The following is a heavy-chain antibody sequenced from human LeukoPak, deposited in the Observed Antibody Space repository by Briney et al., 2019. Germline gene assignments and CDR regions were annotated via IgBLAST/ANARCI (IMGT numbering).Heavy chain of an antibody. J-gene: IGHJ5*02. CDR1: GGSISSSSYF. CDR3: ARERRYYDILTGYYEDWFDP. V-gene: IGHV4-39*07. Sequence: PSETLSLTCTVSGGSISSSSYFWAWIRQPPGMGLEWIGEINHSGSTNYNPSLKSRVTISVDTSKNQFSLKLSSVTAADTAVYYCARERRYYDILTGYYEDWFDPWGQGTLVTVSS. CDR2: INHSGST. D-gene: IGHD3-9*01.